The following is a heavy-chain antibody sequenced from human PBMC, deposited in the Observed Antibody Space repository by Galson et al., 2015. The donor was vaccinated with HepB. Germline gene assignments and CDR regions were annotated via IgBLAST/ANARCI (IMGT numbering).Heavy chain of an antibody. Sequence: SVKVSCKASGYTFTSYGISWVRQAPGQGLEWMGWISAYNGNTNYAQKLQGRVTMTTDTSTSTAYMELRSLRSDDTAVYYCARDRGGSGSYYNAPFDYWGQGTLVTVSS. V-gene: IGHV1-18*04. CDR3: ARDRGGSGSYYNAPFDY. J-gene: IGHJ4*02. CDR2: ISAYNGNT. D-gene: IGHD3-10*01. CDR1: GYTFTSYG.